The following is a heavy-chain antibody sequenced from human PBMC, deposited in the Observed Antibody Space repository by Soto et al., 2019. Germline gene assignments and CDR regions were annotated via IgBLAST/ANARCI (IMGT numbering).Heavy chain of an antibody. CDR2: IIPIFGTA. V-gene: IGHV1-69*13. D-gene: IGHD4-17*01. CDR1: GGTFSSYA. J-gene: IGHJ6*02. Sequence: SVKVSCKASGGTFSSYAISWVRQAPGQGLEWMGGIIPIFGTANYAQKFQGRVTITADESTSTAYMELSSLRSEDTAVYYCARDWVSTVVTLLTRYYYGMDVWGQGPTVTVSS. CDR3: ARDWVSTVVTLLTRYYYGMDV.